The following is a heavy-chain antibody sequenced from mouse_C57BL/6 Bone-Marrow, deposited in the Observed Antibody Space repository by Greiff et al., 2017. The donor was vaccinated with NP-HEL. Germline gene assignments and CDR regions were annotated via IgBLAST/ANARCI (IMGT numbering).Heavy chain of an antibody. CDR2: IYPYNGVS. Sequence: VQLQQSGPELVKPGASVKISCKASGYSFTGYYMHWVKQSPGNILDWIGYIYPYNGVSSYNQKFKGKATLTVDKSSSPAYMELRSLTSEDSAVYYCARSIYYGSSYVEGFAYWGQGTLVTVSA. CDR3: ARSIYYGSSYVEGFAY. CDR1: GYSFTGYY. V-gene: IGHV1-31*01. D-gene: IGHD1-1*01. J-gene: IGHJ3*01.